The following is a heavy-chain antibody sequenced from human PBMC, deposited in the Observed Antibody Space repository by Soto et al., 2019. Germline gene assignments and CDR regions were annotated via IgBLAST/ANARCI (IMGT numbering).Heavy chain of an antibody. D-gene: IGHD4-17*01. CDR3: TRDLASTTIPSY. CDR2: IKQDGSEK. V-gene: IGHV3-7*04. Sequence: EVQLVESGGGLVQPGGSLRLSCAASGFTFSSYWMSWVRHAPGKGLEWVANIKQDGSEKYYVDSVKGRFTVSRDNAKNSLSLQMNSLRAEDTAVYYCTRDLASTTIPSYWGQGTLVTFSS. J-gene: IGHJ4*02. CDR1: GFTFSSYW.